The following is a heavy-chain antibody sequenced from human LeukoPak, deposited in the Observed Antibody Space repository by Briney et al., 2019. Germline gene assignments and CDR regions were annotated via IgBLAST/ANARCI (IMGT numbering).Heavy chain of an antibody. V-gene: IGHV1-2*02. J-gene: IGHJ6*01. CDR2: INPNSGGT. CDR1: GYTFTGYY. CDR3: ARVGHHGSVYYYGMDV. D-gene: IGHD3-10*01. Sequence: ASVKVSCKASGYTFTGYYMHWVRQAPGQGLEWMGWINPNSGGTNYAQKFQGRVTMTRDTSISTAYMELSRLRSDDTAVYYCARVGHHGSVYYYGMDVWGQGTTVTVSS.